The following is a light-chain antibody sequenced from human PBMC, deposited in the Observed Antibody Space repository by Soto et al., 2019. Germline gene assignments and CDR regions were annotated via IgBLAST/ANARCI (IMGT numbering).Light chain of an antibody. CDR1: QSVSSSY. CDR2: DAS. V-gene: IGKV3-20*01. Sequence: ESVWTQSPGTLSFSPGERATLSCMARQSVSSSYLAWYQQKPGQAPRLLIYDASRRATGIPDRFSGSGSGTDFTLTISRLEPEDFAVYYCPQYGSTPRPFGQGAKV. J-gene: IGKJ1*01. CDR3: PQYGSTPRP.